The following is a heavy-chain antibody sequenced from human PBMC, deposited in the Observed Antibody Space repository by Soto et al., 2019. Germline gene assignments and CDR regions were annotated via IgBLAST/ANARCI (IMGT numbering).Heavy chain of an antibody. J-gene: IGHJ5*02. V-gene: IGHV4-61*08. CDR2: IYYSGST. CDR1: GGSISSGGYY. D-gene: IGHD3-3*01. CDR3: ARLYYDFWSGYYQYNNWFDP. Sequence: SETLSLTCTVSGGSISSGGYYWSWIRQPPGKGLEWIGYIYYSGSTNYNPSLKSRVTISVDTSKNQFSLKLSSVTAADTAVYYCARLYYDFWSGYYQYNNWFDPWGQGTLVTISS.